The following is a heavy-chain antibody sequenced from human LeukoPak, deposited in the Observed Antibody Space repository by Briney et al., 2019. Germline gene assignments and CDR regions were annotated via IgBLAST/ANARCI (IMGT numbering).Heavy chain of an antibody. CDR1: GFSFSNYW. V-gene: IGHV3-7*01. J-gene: IGHJ3*02. D-gene: IGHD3-22*01. CDR3: ARDLPSSGYWYRDAFDI. CDR2: AKQDGSET. Sequence: GGSLRLSCAASGFSFSNYWMSWDRQAPGKGLEWVGHAKQDGSETYYVDSVKGRFTVSRDNSKNSLFLQMNSLRVEDTAMYYCARDLPSSGYWYRDAFDIWGRGTMVTVSS.